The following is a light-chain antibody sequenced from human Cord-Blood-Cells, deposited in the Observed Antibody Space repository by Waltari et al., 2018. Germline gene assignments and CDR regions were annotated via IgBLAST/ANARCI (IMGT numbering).Light chain of an antibody. Sequence: EIVLTQSPGTMSLSPGERATISCRDSQSVSSSYFAWYQQKPGQAPRLLIYGASSRATGIPDRFSGSGSGTDFTLTISRLEPEDFAVDYCQQYGSSVFTFGPGTKVDIK. CDR1: QSVSSSY. V-gene: IGKV3-20*01. CDR2: GAS. CDR3: QQYGSSVFT. J-gene: IGKJ3*01.